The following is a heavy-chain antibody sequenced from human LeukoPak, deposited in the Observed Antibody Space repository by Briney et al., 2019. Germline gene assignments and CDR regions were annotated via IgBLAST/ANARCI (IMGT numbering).Heavy chain of an antibody. D-gene: IGHD3-22*01. Sequence: ASVKVSCKASGYTFTGSYMHWVRQAPGHRLEWMGWINPNSGGTNYAQKFQGRVTMTRDTSISTAYMELSRLKSDDTAFYYCAKYYYDSYEGYYFDYWGQGTLVTVSS. CDR2: INPNSGGT. CDR3: AKYYYDSYEGYYFDY. V-gene: IGHV1-2*02. CDR1: GYTFTGSY. J-gene: IGHJ4*02.